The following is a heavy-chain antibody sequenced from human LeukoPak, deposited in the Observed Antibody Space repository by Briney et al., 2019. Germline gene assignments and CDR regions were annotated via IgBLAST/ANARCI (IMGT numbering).Heavy chain of an antibody. V-gene: IGHV3-7*01. CDR1: GFILRNYW. CDR3: ARALDSSSSRYQAFEY. D-gene: IGHD2-2*01. J-gene: IGHJ4*02. Sequence: GGSLRLSCVASGFILRNYWMSWVRQAPGKGLEWVANIKQDESEKYYVDFVKGRFTISRDNAKNSLYLQMNSLRAEDTAVYYCARALDSSSSRYQAFEYWGQGTLVTVSS. CDR2: IKQDESEK.